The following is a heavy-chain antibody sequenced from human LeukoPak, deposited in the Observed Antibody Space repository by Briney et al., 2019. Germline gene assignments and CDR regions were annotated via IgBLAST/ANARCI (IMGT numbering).Heavy chain of an antibody. CDR3: ARSSDPRAFDI. D-gene: IGHD3-10*01. J-gene: IGHJ3*02. CDR1: GFTFSSYW. V-gene: IGHV3-74*01. Sequence: GGSLRLSCAASGFTFSSYWMHWVRQAPGKGLVWVSRINTDGSSTSYADSVKGRFTISRDNAKNSLYLQMNSLRAEDTAVYYCARSSDPRAFDIWGQGTMVTVSS. CDR2: INTDGSST.